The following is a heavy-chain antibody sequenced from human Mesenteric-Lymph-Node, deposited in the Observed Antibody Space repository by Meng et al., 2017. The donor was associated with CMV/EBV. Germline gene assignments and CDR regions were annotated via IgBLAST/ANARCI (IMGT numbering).Heavy chain of an antibody. J-gene: IGHJ4*02. D-gene: IGHD1-26*01. V-gene: IGHV3-7*01. CDR2: IKEDGSEK. CDR3: ARVYLVTSGSFNEGFDY. CDR1: GFTFSNYW. Sequence: GESLKISCAASGFTFSNYWMSWVRQAPGKGLEWVATIKEDGSEKYYVDSVKGRFTISRDNAKNSLYLQMNSLRAEDTAVYYCARVYLVTSGSFNEGFDYWGQGTLVTVSS.